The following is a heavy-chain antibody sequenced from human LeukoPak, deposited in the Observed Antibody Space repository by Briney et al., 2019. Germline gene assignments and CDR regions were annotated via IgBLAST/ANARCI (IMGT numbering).Heavy chain of an antibody. D-gene: IGHD1-14*01. CDR1: GYTFTSYG. Sequence: ASVKVSRKASGYTFTSYGISCVRQAPGQGLEWMGWISAYNGNTNYAQKVQGRVTMTTDTSTSTAYMALRSLRSDDTAVYYCAREETHHVYYGMDVWGQGTMVTVSS. CDR3: AREETHHVYYGMDV. V-gene: IGHV1-18*01. J-gene: IGHJ6*02. CDR2: ISAYNGNT.